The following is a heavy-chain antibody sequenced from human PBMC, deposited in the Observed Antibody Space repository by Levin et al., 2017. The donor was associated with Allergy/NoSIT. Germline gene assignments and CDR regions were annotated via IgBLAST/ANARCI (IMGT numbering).Heavy chain of an antibody. CDR2: VSGGGAT. Sequence: GGSLRLSCSTSGFTFSDYVMTWVRQPPGKGLEWVSSVSGGGATYYADSVKGRFTISRDNSVNTLYLHMNSLRTEDTAVYYCAQEVKFGGYTYYFDDWGHGTLVTVSS. J-gene: IGHJ4*01. V-gene: IGHV3-23*01. CDR1: GFTFSDYV. CDR3: AQEVKFGGYTYYFDD. D-gene: IGHD3-10*01.